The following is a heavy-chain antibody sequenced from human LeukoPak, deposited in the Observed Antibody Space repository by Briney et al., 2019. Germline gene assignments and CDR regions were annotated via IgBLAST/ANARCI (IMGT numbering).Heavy chain of an antibody. J-gene: IGHJ3*02. V-gene: IGHV3-23*01. CDR1: GFTFSSYA. D-gene: IGHD2-15*01. Sequence: GAPLRLSCAASGFTFSSYAMSWVRQAPGKGLEWVSGISGSGGSTYYADAVKGRFTISRDNSKNTLYLQMNSLRVEDTAVYYCAKDLWSGGSCCDAFDIWGQGTMVTVSS. CDR3: AKDLWSGGSCCDAFDI. CDR2: ISGSGGST.